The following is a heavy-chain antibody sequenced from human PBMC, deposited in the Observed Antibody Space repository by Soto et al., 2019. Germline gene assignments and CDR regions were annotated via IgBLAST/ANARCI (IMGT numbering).Heavy chain of an antibody. D-gene: IGHD3-22*01. CDR2: INSSGSTI. J-gene: IGHJ3*02. CDR1: GFTFSSYE. Sequence: GGSLRLSCAASGFTFSSYEMNWVRQDPGKGLEWVSNINSSGSTIYYADSVKGRLTIARDNAKTSLYLQMNRLRAEDTAVYYCACRPYYYDSRPVPDAFDIWGQGTMVTVSS. CDR3: ACRPYYYDSRPVPDAFDI. V-gene: IGHV3-48*03.